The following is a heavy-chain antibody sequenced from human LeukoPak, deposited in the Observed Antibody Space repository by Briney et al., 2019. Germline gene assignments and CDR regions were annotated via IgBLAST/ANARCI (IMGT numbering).Heavy chain of an antibody. D-gene: IGHD2-15*01. CDR1: GGSFSGYY. V-gene: IGHV4-34*01. Sequence: PSETLSLTCAVYGGSFSGYYWSWIRQPPGKGLEWIGEINHSGSTNYNPSLKSRVTISVDTSKNQFSLKLSSVTAADTAVYCCARVQGYCGGGSCYGNDYWGQGTLVTVSS. CDR3: ARVQGYCGGGSCYGNDY. J-gene: IGHJ4*02. CDR2: INHSGST.